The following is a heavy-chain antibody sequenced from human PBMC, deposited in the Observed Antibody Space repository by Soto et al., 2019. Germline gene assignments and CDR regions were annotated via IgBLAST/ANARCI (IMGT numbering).Heavy chain of an antibody. J-gene: IGHJ1*01. CDR2: ISGSGGST. Sequence: PGGSLRLSCAASGFTFSSYAMSWVRQAPGKGLEWVSAISGSGGSTYYADSVRGRFTISRDNSKNTLYLQMNSLRAEDTAVYYCTVKVSGEYFQHWGQGTLVTVSS. CDR1: GFTFSSYA. V-gene: IGHV3-23*01. CDR3: TVKVSGEYFQH. D-gene: IGHD1-20*01.